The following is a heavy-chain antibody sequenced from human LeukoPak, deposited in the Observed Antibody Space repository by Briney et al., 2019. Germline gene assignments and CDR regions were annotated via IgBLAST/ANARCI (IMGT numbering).Heavy chain of an antibody. CDR2: IWHDGSDK. J-gene: IGHJ4*02. CDR1: GFIFSSYG. CDR3: TRQSENFSLDY. V-gene: IGHV3-33*08. D-gene: IGHD3-3*01. Sequence: GGSLRLSCAASGFIFSSYGMHWVRRAPGKGLEWVAIIWHDGSDKYYADSVKGRFTISRDNSKNTLYLQMNSLRAEDTAVYFCTRQSENFSLDYSGQGTLVTVSS.